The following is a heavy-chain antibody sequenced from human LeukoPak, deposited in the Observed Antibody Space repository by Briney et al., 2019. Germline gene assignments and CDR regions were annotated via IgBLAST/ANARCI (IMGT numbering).Heavy chain of an antibody. CDR3: ARSTNFGSVDY. J-gene: IGHJ4*02. CDR1: CGSISSGGYY. Sequence: PSETLSLTCTVSCGSISSGGYYWSWIRQHPGKGLEWIGYIYYSGSTYYNPSLKSRVTISVDTSKNQFSLKLSSVTAADTAVYYCARSTNFGSVDYWGQGTLVTVSS. D-gene: IGHD3-10*02. V-gene: IGHV4-31*03. CDR2: IYYSGST.